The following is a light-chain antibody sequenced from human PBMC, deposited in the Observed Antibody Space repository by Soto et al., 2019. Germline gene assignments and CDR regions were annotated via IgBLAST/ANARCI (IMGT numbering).Light chain of an antibody. J-gene: IGKJ2*01. V-gene: IGKV1-39*01. CDR2: SAS. Sequence: DIPMTQSPSSLSASVGDRVTITCRASQSISSYLNWYQQKPGKAPKLLIYSASSLQSGVPSRFSGGASETDFTLTISSLQPEDFATCYCQQSYSSRVTFGQGTKLEIK. CDR3: QQSYSSRVT. CDR1: QSISSY.